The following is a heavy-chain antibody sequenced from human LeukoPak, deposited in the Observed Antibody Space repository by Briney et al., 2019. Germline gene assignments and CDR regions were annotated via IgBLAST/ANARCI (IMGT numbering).Heavy chain of an antibody. CDR1: GGSISSYY. J-gene: IGHJ4*02. V-gene: IGHV4-4*09. CDR2: IYTSGST. D-gene: IGHD2-15*01. CDR3: AREYCSGGNCYFDF. Sequence: PSEALSLTCTVSGGSISSYYWSWIRQPPGKGLEWIGYIYTSGSTNYNPSLRSRVTISLDTSKKQFSLKLRSVTAADTAVYYCAREYCSGGNCYFDFWGQGTLVTVSS.